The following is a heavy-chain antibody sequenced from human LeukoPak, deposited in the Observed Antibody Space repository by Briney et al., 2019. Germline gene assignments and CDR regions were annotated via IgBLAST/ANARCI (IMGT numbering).Heavy chain of an antibody. CDR3: AHALGVVRYLCSSTSCYEYYFDY. CDR1: GFSLSTSGVG. J-gene: IGHJ4*02. D-gene: IGHD2-2*01. Sequence: ESGPTLVNPTQTLTLTCTFSGFSLSTSGVGVGWIRQPPGKALEWLALIYWNDDKRYSPSLKSRLTITKDTSKNQVVLTMTNMDPVDTATYYCAHALGVVRYLCSSTSCYEYYFDYWGQGTLVTVSS. CDR2: IYWNDDK. V-gene: IGHV2-5*01.